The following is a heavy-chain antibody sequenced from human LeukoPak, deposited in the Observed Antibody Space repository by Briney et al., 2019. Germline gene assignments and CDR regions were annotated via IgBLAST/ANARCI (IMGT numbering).Heavy chain of an antibody. CDR1: GYSISSGYY. CDR3: ARDGYCSGGSCYSSWFDR. D-gene: IGHD2-15*01. Sequence: SETLSLTCAVSGYSISSGYYWGWIRQPPGKGLEWIGSIYHSGSTYYNPSLKSRVTISVDTSKNQFSLKLSSVTAADTAVYYCARDGYCSGGSCYSSWFDRWGQGTLVTVSS. CDR2: IYHSGST. V-gene: IGHV4-38-2*02. J-gene: IGHJ5*02.